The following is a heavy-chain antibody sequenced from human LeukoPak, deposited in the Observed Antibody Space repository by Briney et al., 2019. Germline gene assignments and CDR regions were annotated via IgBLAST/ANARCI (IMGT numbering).Heavy chain of an antibody. D-gene: IGHD3-10*01. CDR2: VYDTGST. Sequence: SETLSLTCTVSGGSISSYYWSWIRQPPGKGLEYIGYVYDTGSTNYSPSLKSRVTISVDTSKNQFSLKLSSVTAADTAKYSCARAKPGSPPDYWGQGTLDTVSS. CDR3: ARAKPGSPPDY. CDR1: GGSISSYY. J-gene: IGHJ4*02. V-gene: IGHV4-59*01.